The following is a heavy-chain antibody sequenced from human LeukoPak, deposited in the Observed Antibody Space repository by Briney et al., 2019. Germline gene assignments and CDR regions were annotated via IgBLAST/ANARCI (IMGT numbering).Heavy chain of an antibody. CDR3: ARLQGITPQPMTEGFDI. V-gene: IGHV3-74*01. CDR1: GFSFSSSW. CDR2: ISPDGSST. Sequence: GGSLRLSCAASGFSFSSSWMLWVRQTPGKGLVWLSRISPDGSSTSYADSVKGRFTVSRDIARNTLSLQMNSLTAEDSAVYYCARLQGITPQPMTEGFDIWGQGTMVTVSS. D-gene: IGHD3-16*01. J-gene: IGHJ3*02.